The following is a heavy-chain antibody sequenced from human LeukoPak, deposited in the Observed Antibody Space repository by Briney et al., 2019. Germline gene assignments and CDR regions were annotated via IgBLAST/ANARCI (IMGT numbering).Heavy chain of an antibody. V-gene: IGHV3-23*01. Sequence: PGGSLRLSCAASGFTLRSYDMSWVRQAPGKGLEWVAATSGSGGNTYYADSVKGRFTISRDNSKNTLYLQMNSLRAEDTAVYYCAKEYSGYDFDYWGQGTLVTASS. CDR2: TSGSGGNT. D-gene: IGHD5-12*01. CDR1: GFTLRSYD. J-gene: IGHJ4*02. CDR3: AKEYSGYDFDY.